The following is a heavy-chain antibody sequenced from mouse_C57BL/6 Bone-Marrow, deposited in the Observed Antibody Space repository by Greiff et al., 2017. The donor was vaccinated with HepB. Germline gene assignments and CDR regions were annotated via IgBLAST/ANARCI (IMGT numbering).Heavy chain of an antibody. CDR1: GFSLTNYG. J-gene: IGHJ2*01. D-gene: IGHD2-5*01. V-gene: IGHV2-2*01. CDR3: ARMAYYSNSNDCDN. CDR2: IWSGGSP. Sequence: VQLQQSGPGLVQPSQSLSLTCPVSGFSLTNYGVHWVRQSPGKGLEWLGAIWSGGSPDYNAAFISRLSISKDNSESQVFFKMNSLQADDTAIYYCARMAYYSNSNDCDNWGQGTTLTVSA.